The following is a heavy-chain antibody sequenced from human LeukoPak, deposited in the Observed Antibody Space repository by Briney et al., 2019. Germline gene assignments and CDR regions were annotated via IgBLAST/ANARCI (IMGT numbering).Heavy chain of an antibody. D-gene: IGHD5-18*01. CDR3: SKDARLIHLWSIVFHYFYMDV. CDR1: GFTFDGHA. Sequence: PGGSLRLSCAASGFTFDGHAMHWVRQAPGKGLECVSVISGDGDRTYYADSVKGRFTVSRDNSKNSLYLQLNSLRSEDTALYYCSKDARLIHLWSIVFHYFYMDVWGKGTAVTVSS. J-gene: IGHJ6*03. V-gene: IGHV3-43*02. CDR2: ISGDGDRT.